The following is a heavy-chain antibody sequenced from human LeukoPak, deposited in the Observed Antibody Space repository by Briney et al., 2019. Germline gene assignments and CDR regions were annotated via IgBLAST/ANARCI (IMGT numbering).Heavy chain of an antibody. D-gene: IGHD2-15*01. CDR1: GYTFTGYY. CDR2: INPNSGGT. Sequence: GASVKVSCKASGYTFTGYYMHWVRQAPGQGLEWMGWINPNSGGTNYAQKFQGRVTMTRDTSISTAYMELSRLRSDDTAVYYCARDLAGLSLAYCSGGSCYATSAFDIWGQGTMVTVSS. V-gene: IGHV1-2*02. CDR3: ARDLAGLSLAYCSGGSCYATSAFDI. J-gene: IGHJ3*02.